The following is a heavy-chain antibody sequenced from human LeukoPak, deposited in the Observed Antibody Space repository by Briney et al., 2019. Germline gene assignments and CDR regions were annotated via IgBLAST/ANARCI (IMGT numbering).Heavy chain of an antibody. D-gene: IGHD3-22*01. J-gene: IGHJ4*02. CDR1: GGTFSSYA. CDR2: IIPIFGTA. V-gene: IGHV1-69*13. Sequence: SVKVSCKASGGTFSSYAISWVRQAPGQGLEWMGGIIPIFGTANYAQKFQGRDTITADESTSTAYMELSSLRSEDTAVYYCARGDNYYDSSGYYYEPHYFDYWGQGTLVTVSS. CDR3: ARGDNYYDSSGYYYEPHYFDY.